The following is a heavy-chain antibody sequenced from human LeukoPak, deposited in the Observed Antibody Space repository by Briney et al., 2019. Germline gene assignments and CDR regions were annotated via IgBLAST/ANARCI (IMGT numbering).Heavy chain of an antibody. Sequence: PSETLSLTCTVSGGSISSTNYYWGWIRQPPGKGLEWIGSIYYSGSTYYNPSLKSRVTISVDTSKNQFSLKLSSVTAADTAVYYCARGTWFGDNLDYWSQGTLVTVSS. V-gene: IGHV4-39*01. CDR1: GGSISSTNYY. D-gene: IGHD3-10*01. CDR2: IYYSGST. CDR3: ARGTWFGDNLDY. J-gene: IGHJ4*02.